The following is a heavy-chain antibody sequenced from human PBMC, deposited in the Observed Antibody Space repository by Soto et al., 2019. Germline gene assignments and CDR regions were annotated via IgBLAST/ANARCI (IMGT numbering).Heavy chain of an antibody. V-gene: IGHV4-34*01. CDR2: INHLGSI. CDR3: ARGGISHWAYFYYMDV. D-gene: IGHD2-21*01. Sequence: SETLSLTCVVSGGSLSDYFWSWIRQPPGMALEWIGEINHLGSINYNPSLKSRVTMSVDTSKNQFSLTLNSVTAADTATYYCARGGISHWAYFYYMDVRDRRTKVTVSS. CDR1: GGSLSDYF. J-gene: IGHJ6*03.